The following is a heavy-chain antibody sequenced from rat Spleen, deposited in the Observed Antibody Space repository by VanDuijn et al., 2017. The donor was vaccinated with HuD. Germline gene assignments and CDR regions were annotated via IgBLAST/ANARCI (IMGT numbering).Heavy chain of an antibody. CDR2: IIYDGTNT. CDR1: GFTFSDYG. D-gene: IGHD1-12*02. Sequence: EVHLVESGGGLVQPGKSLKLSCAALGFTFSDYGMAWVRQTPEKGLEWVANIIYDGTNTYYRDSVKGRFTISRDNAKSILYLQMDSLRSEDTATYYCTRYGSFDNWFAYWGQGTLVTVSS. CDR3: TRYGSFDNWFAY. J-gene: IGHJ3*01. V-gene: IGHV5-17*01.